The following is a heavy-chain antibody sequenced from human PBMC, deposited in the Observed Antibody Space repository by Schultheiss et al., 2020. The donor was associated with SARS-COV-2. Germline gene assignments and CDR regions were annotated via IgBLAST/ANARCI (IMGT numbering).Heavy chain of an antibody. Sequence: SQTLSLTCVVYGGSFSGNYWSWIRQPPGKGLEWIGEINHSGSTNYNPSLKSRVTISVDTSKNQFSLKLSSVTAADTAVYYCARLSGGYSYGPDYWGQGTLVTVSS. J-gene: IGHJ4*02. CDR1: GGSFSGNY. V-gene: IGHV4-34*01. CDR3: ARLSGGYSYGPDY. CDR2: INHSGST. D-gene: IGHD5-18*01.